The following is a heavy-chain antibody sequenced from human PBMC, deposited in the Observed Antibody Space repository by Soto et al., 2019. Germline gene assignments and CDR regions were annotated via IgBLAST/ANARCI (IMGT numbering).Heavy chain of an antibody. CDR1: GGSFSGYY. V-gene: IGHV4-34*01. D-gene: IGHD6-19*01. Sequence: PSETLSLTCAVYGGSFSGYYWSWIRQPPGKGLEWIGEINHSGSTNYNPSLKSRVTISVDTSKNQFSLKLSSVTAADTAVYYCASLTAVAVPNYFDYWGQGTLVTVSS. CDR2: INHSGST. CDR3: ASLTAVAVPNYFDY. J-gene: IGHJ4*02.